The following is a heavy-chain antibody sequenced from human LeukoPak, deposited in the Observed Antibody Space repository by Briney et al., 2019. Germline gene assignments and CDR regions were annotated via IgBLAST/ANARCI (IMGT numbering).Heavy chain of an antibody. CDR3: ARGPYSYDSSGAFDI. Sequence: SETLSLTCTVSGGSINSYYWSWIRQPPGKGLEWIGYIHYSGSTNYNPSLKSRVTISLDTSKNQFSLKLSSVTAADTAVYFCARGPYSYDSSGAFDIWGQGTMVTVSS. D-gene: IGHD3-22*01. V-gene: IGHV4-59*01. J-gene: IGHJ3*02. CDR2: IHYSGST. CDR1: GGSINSYY.